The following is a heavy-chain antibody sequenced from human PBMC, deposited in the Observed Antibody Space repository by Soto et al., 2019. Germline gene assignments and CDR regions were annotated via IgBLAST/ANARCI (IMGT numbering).Heavy chain of an antibody. V-gene: IGHV4-59*01. D-gene: IGHD4-4*01. CDR1: GGSISSYY. CDR3: ARLAVNCYYYYGMDV. CDR2: IYYSGST. Sequence: SETLSLTCTVSGGSISSYYWSWIRQPPGKGLEWIGYIYYSGSTNYNPSLKSRVTISVDTSKNQFSLKLSSVTAADTAVYYCARLAVNCYYYYGMDVWGQGTTVTVSS. J-gene: IGHJ6*02.